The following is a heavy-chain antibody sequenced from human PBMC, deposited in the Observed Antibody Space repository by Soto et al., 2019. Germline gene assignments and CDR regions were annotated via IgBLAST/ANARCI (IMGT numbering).Heavy chain of an antibody. CDR2: FNPNNGAT. J-gene: IGHJ5*02. Sequence: ASVKVSCKASGYTFTDYYMHCVRQAPGQVLEWMGWFNPNNGATNYAQKLQGRVTMTRDTSTSTAYMELNTLTSDDTAVYYCARSALVLRVYEPTADWFDPWGQGTPVTVSS. D-gene: IGHD2-8*01. V-gene: IGHV1-2*02. CDR1: GYTFTDYY. CDR3: ARSALVLRVYEPTADWFDP.